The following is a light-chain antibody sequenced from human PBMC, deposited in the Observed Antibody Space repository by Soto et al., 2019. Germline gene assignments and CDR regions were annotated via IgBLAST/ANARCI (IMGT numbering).Light chain of an antibody. CDR1: QSVRTW. J-gene: IGKJ2*01. CDR3: QFYNGN. Sequence: DTQMTQSPSTLSASVGDRVTITCRASQSVRTWLAWYQQKPGKAPKLLIYAASSLQSGVPSRFSGSGSGTEFTLTISSLQPDDFATYYCQFYNGNFGRGTKLELK. CDR2: AAS. V-gene: IGKV1-5*01.